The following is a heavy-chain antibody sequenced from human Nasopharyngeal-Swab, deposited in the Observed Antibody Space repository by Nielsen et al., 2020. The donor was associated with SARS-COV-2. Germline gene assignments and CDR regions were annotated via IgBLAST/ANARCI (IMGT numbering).Heavy chain of an antibody. CDR3: ATGVAVAGRTHFVDY. CDR1: GYTLTELS. V-gene: IGHV1-24*01. D-gene: IGHD6-19*01. J-gene: IGHJ4*02. CDR2: FDPEDGET. Sequence: VKVSCKVSGYTLTELSMHWVRQAPGKGLEWMGGFDPEDGETIYAQKFQGRVTMTEDTSTDTAYMELSSLRSEDTAVYYCATGVAVAGRTHFVDYWGQGTLVTVSS.